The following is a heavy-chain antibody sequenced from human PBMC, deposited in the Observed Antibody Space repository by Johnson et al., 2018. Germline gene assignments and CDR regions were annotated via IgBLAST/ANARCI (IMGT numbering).Heavy chain of an antibody. CDR2: IWYDGSNK. Sequence: QVQLQESGGGLVQPGGSLRLSCAASGFSFTSYAMHWVRQAPGKGLEWVALIWYDGSNKYYADSVKCRFTISRDNSENKLYRQMKSLRAEDTAVYYCAREYGGNSRGYCDYWGQGTLVTVSS. J-gene: IGHJ4*02. V-gene: IGHV3-33*08. D-gene: IGHD4-23*01. CDR1: GFSFTSYA. CDR3: AREYGGNSRGYCDY.